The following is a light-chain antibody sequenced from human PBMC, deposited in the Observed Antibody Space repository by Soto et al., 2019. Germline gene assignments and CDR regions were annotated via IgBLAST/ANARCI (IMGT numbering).Light chain of an antibody. CDR3: QQYGSSPIT. CDR1: QSVSSNF. CDR2: GAS. Sequence: EIVLTQSPGTLSLSPGERATLSCRASQSVSSNFLAWYQQKPGQAPRLLMYGASSRATGIPDRFGGSGSGTGFTLTISRLEPEDFGVYYRQQYGSSPITFGQGTRLEIK. J-gene: IGKJ5*01. V-gene: IGKV3-20*01.